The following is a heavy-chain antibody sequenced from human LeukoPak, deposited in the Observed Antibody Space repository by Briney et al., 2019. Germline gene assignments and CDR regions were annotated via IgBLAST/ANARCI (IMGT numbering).Heavy chain of an antibody. Sequence: SETLSLTCTVSGGSISSYYWSWIRQPPGKGLEWIGYIYYSGSTNYNPSLKSRVTISVDTSKNQFSLKLSSVTAADTAVYYCARAGWSGYYPYYYYYYMDVWGKGTTVTVSS. D-gene: IGHD3-3*01. CDR3: ARAGWSGYYPYYYYYYMDV. V-gene: IGHV4-59*01. J-gene: IGHJ6*03. CDR2: IYYSGST. CDR1: GGSISSYY.